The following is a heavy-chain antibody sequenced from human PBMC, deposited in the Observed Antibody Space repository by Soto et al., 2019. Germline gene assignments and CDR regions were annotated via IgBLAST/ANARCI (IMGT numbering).Heavy chain of an antibody. CDR3: AKDRGRPDAFNI. V-gene: IGHV3-21*01. J-gene: IGHJ3*02. Sequence: GGSLRLSCAASGFTFRSFTMNWVRQAPGKGLEWVSTISSNSAYIYYTDALRGRFTISRDNAKNSLHLQMNSLRAEDTAVYYCAKDRGRPDAFNIWGQGTMVTVSS. CDR1: GFTFRSFT. CDR2: ISSNSAYI. D-gene: IGHD3-10*01.